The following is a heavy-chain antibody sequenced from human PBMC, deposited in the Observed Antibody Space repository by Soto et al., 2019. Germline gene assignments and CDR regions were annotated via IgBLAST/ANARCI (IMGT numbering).Heavy chain of an antibody. V-gene: IGHV1-2*04. CDR3: ARARVATKYYYYYMDV. CDR2: INPNSGGT. J-gene: IGHJ6*03. Sequence: ASVKVSCKASGYTFTGYYMHWVRQAPGQGLEWMGWINPNSGGTNYAQKFQGWVTMTRDTSIRTAYMELSRLRSDDTAVYYCARARVATKYYYYYMDVWGKGTTVTVSS. D-gene: IGHD5-12*01. CDR1: GYTFTGYY.